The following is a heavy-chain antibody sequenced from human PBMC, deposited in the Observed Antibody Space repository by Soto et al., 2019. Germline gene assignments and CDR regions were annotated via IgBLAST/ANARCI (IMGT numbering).Heavy chain of an antibody. D-gene: IGHD4-17*01. CDR3: ARDATVVTDYYYYGMDV. CDR2: IYYSGST. J-gene: IGHJ6*02. Sequence: SETLSLTCTVFGGSISSYYWSWIRQPPGKGLEWIGYIYYSGSTNYNPSLKSRVTISVDTSKNQFSLKLSSVTAADTAVYYCARDATVVTDYYYYGMDVWGQGTTVTVSS. V-gene: IGHV4-59*01. CDR1: GGSISSYY.